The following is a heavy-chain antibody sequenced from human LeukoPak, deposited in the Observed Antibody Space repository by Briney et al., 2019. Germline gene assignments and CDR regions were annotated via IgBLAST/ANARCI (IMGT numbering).Heavy chain of an antibody. Sequence: GGSLRLSCAASGFTFSSYAMSWVRQAPGKGLEWVSAISCSGGSTYYADSVKGRFTISRDNSKNTLYLQMNSLRAEDTAVYYCAKSVAVAGIFDYWGQGTLVTVSS. CDR2: ISCSGGST. CDR1: GFTFSSYA. D-gene: IGHD6-19*01. CDR3: AKSVAVAGIFDY. J-gene: IGHJ4*02. V-gene: IGHV3-23*01.